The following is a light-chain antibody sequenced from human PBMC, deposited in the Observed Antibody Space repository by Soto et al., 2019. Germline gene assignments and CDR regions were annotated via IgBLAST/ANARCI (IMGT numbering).Light chain of an antibody. J-gene: IGLJ1*01. CDR2: GNA. CDR1: NSNLGTGYD. Sequence: QSVLTQPPAVSGAPGQRVTISCTGSNSNLGTGYDVHWYQQLPGAAPKLLIYGNAHRPSGVPDRFSGSKSATSTSLTITGLQAEDEADYYCQSYDSSLSGFVFGTGTKVTGL. CDR3: QSYDSSLSGFV. V-gene: IGLV1-40*01.